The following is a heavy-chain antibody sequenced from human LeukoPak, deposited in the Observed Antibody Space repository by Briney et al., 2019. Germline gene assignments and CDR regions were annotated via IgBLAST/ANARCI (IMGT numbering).Heavy chain of an antibody. D-gene: IGHD6-19*01. CDR3: ARRGYSSGPGMDV. CDR2: ISYDGSNK. Sequence: PGGSLRLSCAASGFTFSSYAMHWVRQAPGKGLEWVAVISYDGSNKYYADSVKGRFTISRDNSKNTLYLQMNSLRAEDTAVYYCARRGYSSGPGMDVWGQGTTVTVSS. V-gene: IGHV3-30-3*01. J-gene: IGHJ6*02. CDR1: GFTFSSYA.